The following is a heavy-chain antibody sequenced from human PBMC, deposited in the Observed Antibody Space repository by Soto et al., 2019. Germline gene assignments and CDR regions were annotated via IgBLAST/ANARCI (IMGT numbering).Heavy chain of an antibody. CDR2: IKQDGSEK. CDR3: ARNDVGQISRIRFLEHSTHHYYMDV. J-gene: IGHJ6*03. CDR1: GFTFSSYW. D-gene: IGHD3-3*01. V-gene: IGHV3-7*01. Sequence: PGGSLRLSCAASGFTFSSYWMSWVRQAPGKGLEWVANIKQDGSEKYYVDSVKGRFTISRDNAKNSLYLQMNSLRAEDTAVYYCARNDVGQISRIRFLEHSTHHYYMDVWGKGTTVTVSS.